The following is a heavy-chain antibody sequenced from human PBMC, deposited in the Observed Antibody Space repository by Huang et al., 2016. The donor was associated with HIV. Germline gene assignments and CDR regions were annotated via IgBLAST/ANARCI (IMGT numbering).Heavy chain of an antibody. CDR2: ILYDGSNK. D-gene: IGHD5-12*01. J-gene: IGHJ6*03. Sequence: QVQLVASGGGVVQPGRSLRLSCAASWCPFSNYAMHWVRQAPGKGLEWVAVILYDGSNKYYADSVKGRFTISRENSKNTLYLQMNSLRAEDTAVYYCARDLWLRDLYYYYYMDVWGKETTVTVSS. V-gene: IGHV3-30-3*01. CDR3: ARDLWLRDLYYYYYMDV. CDR1: WCPFSNYA.